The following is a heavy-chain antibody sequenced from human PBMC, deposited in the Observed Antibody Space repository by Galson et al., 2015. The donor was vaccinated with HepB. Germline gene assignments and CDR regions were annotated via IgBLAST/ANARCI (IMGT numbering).Heavy chain of an antibody. CDR3: ARDTYYGVLIGHDAFEI. CDR1: GYTFGTYG. J-gene: IGHJ3*02. D-gene: IGHD3-10*01. Sequence: SVKVSCKASGYTFGTYGISWVRQAPGQGLEWMGWISAYNGNTNYTQKFQGRVTMTADTSTTTAYMELRSLTSDDTAVHYCARDTYYGVLIGHDAFEIWGQGTMITVSS. V-gene: IGHV1-18*01. CDR2: ISAYNGNT.